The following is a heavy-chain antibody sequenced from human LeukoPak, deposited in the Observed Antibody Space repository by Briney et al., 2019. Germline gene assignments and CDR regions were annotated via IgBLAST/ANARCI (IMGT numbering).Heavy chain of an antibody. Sequence: PGGSLRLSCAASGFTFSSYGMHWVRQAPGKGLEWVAVISYDGSNKYYADSVKGRFTISRDNSKNTLYLQMNSLRAEDTAVYYCAKNLYDFWSGYCLGYWGQGTLVTVST. J-gene: IGHJ4*02. V-gene: IGHV3-30*18. D-gene: IGHD3-3*01. CDR3: AKNLYDFWSGYCLGY. CDR2: ISYDGSNK. CDR1: GFTFSSYG.